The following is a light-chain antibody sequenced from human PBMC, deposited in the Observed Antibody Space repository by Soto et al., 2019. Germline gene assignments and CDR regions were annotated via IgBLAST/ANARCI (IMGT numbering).Light chain of an antibody. CDR1: QSVSGSY. J-gene: IGKJ2*01. CDR3: QQHDRPPYT. CDR2: GAS. V-gene: IGKV3-20*01. Sequence: EIVLTQSPGTLSLSPGERVTLSCRASQSVSGSYLAWHQQKPGQAPRLLIYGASSRATGIPDRFSGSGSETDFTLTISRLEPEDFAGYYWQQHDRPPYTLGQGTKLQIK.